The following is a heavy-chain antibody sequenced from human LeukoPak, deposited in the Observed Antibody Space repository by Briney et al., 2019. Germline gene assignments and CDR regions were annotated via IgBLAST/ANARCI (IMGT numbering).Heavy chain of an antibody. V-gene: IGHV3-53*01. CDR1: GFTVSSKY. D-gene: IGHD3-22*01. CDR3: ASRDSSSWYDN. Sequence: GGSLRLSCAASGFTVSSKYMSWVRHAPGKGLERVSVILNGGRTDYADSVKGRFTISRDDSKNTLYLQMNSLRAEDTAVYYCASRDSSSWYDNWGQGTLVTVSS. CDR2: ILNGGRT. J-gene: IGHJ5*02.